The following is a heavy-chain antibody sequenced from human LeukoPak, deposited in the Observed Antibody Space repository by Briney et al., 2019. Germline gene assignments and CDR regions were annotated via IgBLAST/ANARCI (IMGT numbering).Heavy chain of an antibody. CDR1: GGTFSSYA. Sequence: SVKVSCKASGGTFSSYAISWVRQAPGQGLEWMGRIIPILGIANYAQKFQGRVTITADKSTSTAYMELSSLRSEDTAVYYCARGMDYYYGMDVWGQGTTVTVSS. D-gene: IGHD2-2*03. J-gene: IGHJ6*02. V-gene: IGHV1-69*04. CDR2: IIPILGIA. CDR3: ARGMDYYYGMDV.